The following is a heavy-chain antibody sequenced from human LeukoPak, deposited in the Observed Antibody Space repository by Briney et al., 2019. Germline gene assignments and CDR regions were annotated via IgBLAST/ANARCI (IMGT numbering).Heavy chain of an antibody. J-gene: IGHJ5*02. CDR3: ARDMGIAVAGIGNWFDP. D-gene: IGHD6-19*01. CDR1: GYTFTSYG. V-gene: IGHV1-18*01. Sequence: ASVKVSCKASGYTFTSYGISWVRQAPGQGLEWMGWISAYNGNTNYAQKFQGRVTMTRDTSISTAYMELSRLRSDDTAVYYCARDMGIAVAGIGNWFDPWGQGTLVTVSS. CDR2: ISAYNGNT.